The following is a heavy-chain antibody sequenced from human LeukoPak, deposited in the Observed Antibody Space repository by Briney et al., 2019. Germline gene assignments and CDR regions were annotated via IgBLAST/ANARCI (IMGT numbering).Heavy chain of an antibody. D-gene: IGHD1-7*01. Sequence: GGSLRLSCSAPGFTFRSYCRHGVRQAPGKGLEWVAVIWYDGSNKYYAASVKSRFTISRDDSKNTVYLQMSSLRAEDTAVYHCAREAGRNYLGYFNYWGQGTLVTVSS. V-gene: IGHV3-33*01. J-gene: IGHJ4*02. CDR2: IWYDGSNK. CDR1: GFTFRSYC. CDR3: AREAGRNYLGYFNY.